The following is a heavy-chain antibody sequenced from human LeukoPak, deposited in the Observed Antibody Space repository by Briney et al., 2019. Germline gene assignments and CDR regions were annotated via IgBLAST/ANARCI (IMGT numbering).Heavy chain of an antibody. D-gene: IGHD3-9*01. Sequence: ASVKVSCKASGYTFTSYDINWVRQATGQGLEWMGWMNPKSGNTGYAQKFQGRVTMTRNTTISTAYMELSSLRSEDTAVYYCAREVDILTVTYAFDIWGQGTMVTVSS. CDR3: AREVDILTVTYAFDI. CDR2: MNPKSGNT. CDR1: GYTFTSYD. V-gene: IGHV1-8*02. J-gene: IGHJ3*02.